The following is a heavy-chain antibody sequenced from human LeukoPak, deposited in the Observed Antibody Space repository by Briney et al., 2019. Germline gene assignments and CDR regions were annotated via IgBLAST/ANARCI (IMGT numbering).Heavy chain of an antibody. D-gene: IGHD3-10*01. J-gene: IGHJ4*02. CDR2: IFYSGST. V-gene: IGHV4-39*01. Sequence: PSETLSLTCTVSGVSISTSTYYWGWLRQPPGKGLEWIGSIFYSGSTYYNPSLKSRVTISVDTSKNQFSLKLSSVTAADTAVYYCASFSYYGSGSPHFGYWGQGTLVTVSS. CDR3: ASFSYYGSGSPHFGY. CDR1: GVSISTSTYY.